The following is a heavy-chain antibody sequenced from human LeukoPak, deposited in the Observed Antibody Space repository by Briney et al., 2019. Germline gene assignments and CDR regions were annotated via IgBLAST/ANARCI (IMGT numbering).Heavy chain of an antibody. CDR1: GFTVSSNY. V-gene: IGHV3-53*01. Sequence: PGGSLRLSCAASGFTVSSNYVSWVRQAPGKGLEWVSVIYSGDSTYYADSVKGRFTISRDNSKNTLYLQMNSLRAEDTAVYYCGGGKGNYPFDYWGQGTLVTVSS. J-gene: IGHJ4*02. CDR3: GGGKGNYPFDY. CDR2: IYSGDST. D-gene: IGHD1-7*01.